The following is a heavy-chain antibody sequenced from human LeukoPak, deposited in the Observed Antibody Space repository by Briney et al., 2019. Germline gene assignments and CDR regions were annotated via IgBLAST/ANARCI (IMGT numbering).Heavy chain of an antibody. CDR2: ISYDGSNK. D-gene: IGHD2-2*01. CDR1: GFTFSSYA. J-gene: IGHJ6*02. CDR3: ARAGGCSSTSCYYYGMDV. V-gene: IGHV3-30-3*01. Sequence: AGGSLRLSCAASGFTFSSYAMHWVRQAPGKGLEWVAVISYDGSNKYYADSVKGRFTISRDNSKNTLYLQMNSLRAEDTAVYYCARAGGCSSTSCYYYGMDVWGQGTTVTVSS.